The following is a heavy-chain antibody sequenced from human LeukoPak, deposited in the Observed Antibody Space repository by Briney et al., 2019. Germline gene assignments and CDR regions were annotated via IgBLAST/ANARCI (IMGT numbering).Heavy chain of an antibody. Sequence: ASVKVSCKVSGYTLTELSMHWVRQAPGKGLEWMGGFDPEDGETIYAQKFQGRVTMTEDTSTDTAYMELSGLRSEDTAVYYCATIASPSITIFGVVTPLDPWGQGTLVTVSS. CDR2: FDPEDGET. CDR1: GYTLTELS. J-gene: IGHJ5*02. V-gene: IGHV1-24*01. CDR3: ATIASPSITIFGVVTPLDP. D-gene: IGHD3-3*01.